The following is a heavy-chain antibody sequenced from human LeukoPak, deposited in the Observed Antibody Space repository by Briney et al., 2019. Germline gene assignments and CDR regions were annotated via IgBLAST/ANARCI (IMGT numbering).Heavy chain of an antibody. D-gene: IGHD3-16*01. J-gene: IGHJ6*03. V-gene: IGHV1-8*03. CDR1: GYTFTGYY. Sequence: SVKVSCKASGYTFTGYYMHWVRQAPGQGLEWMGWINPNSGNTGYAQKFQGRVTITRNTSISTAYMELSSLRSEDTAVYYCARGLGGYYYYYYMDVWGKGTTVTVSS. CDR2: INPNSGNT. CDR3: ARGLGGYYYYYYMDV.